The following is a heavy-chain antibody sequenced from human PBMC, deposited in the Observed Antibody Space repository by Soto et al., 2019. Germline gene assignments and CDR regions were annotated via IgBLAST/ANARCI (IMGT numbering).Heavy chain of an antibody. CDR1: GFIFENFG. D-gene: IGHD1-26*01. Sequence: PGGSLILSCAASGFIFENFGMSWVRQAPGKGLEWISSISGSGFKKYYADSVKGRFTISRDNSKSTVYLELNNLSAEDTAVYHCAKNQGVELVPLATVDWFDPWGQGSVVTVS. CDR3: AKNQGVELVPLATVDWFDP. J-gene: IGHJ5*02. V-gene: IGHV3-23*01. CDR2: ISGSGFKK.